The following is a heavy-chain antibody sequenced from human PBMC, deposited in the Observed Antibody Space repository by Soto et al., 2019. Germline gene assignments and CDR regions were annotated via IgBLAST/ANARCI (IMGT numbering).Heavy chain of an antibody. CDR3: ARDHPHSYGIYYFDY. D-gene: IGHD5-18*01. CDR2: IYSSGST. Sequence: ETLSLTCTVSGGSISNYYWSWIRQPPGKGLEWIGYIYSSGSTNYNPSLKSRVTISADTSKNQVSLKLTSVTAADTAVYYCARDHPHSYGIYYFDYWGQGTLVTVSS. CDR1: GGSISNYY. J-gene: IGHJ4*02. V-gene: IGHV4-59*01.